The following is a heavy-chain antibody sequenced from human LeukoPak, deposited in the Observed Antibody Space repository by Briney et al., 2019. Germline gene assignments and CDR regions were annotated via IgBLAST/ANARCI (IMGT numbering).Heavy chain of an antibody. CDR3: ARDVGSGSKDY. CDR1: GSTFSSYS. Sequence: GGSLRLSCAASGSTFSSYSMNWVRQAPGKGLEWVSYISSSSSTIYYADSVKGRFTISRDNSKNTLYLQMNSLRAEDTAVYYCARDVGSGSKDYWGQGTLVTVSS. V-gene: IGHV3-48*04. D-gene: IGHD3-22*01. J-gene: IGHJ4*02. CDR2: ISSSSSTI.